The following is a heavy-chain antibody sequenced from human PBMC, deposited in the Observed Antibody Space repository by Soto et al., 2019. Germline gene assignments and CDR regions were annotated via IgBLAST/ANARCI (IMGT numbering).Heavy chain of an antibody. CDR1: GGSISSGDYY. J-gene: IGHJ4*02. V-gene: IGHV4-30-4*01. Sequence: SETLSLTCTVSGGSISSGDYYWSWIRRPPGKGLGWIGYIYYSGSTYYNPSLKSRVTISVDTSKNQFSLKLSSVTAADTAVYYCARDNRPIYSGYDGARYYFDYWGQGTLVTVSS. CDR3: ARDNRPIYSGYDGARYYFDY. D-gene: IGHD5-12*01. CDR2: IYYSGST.